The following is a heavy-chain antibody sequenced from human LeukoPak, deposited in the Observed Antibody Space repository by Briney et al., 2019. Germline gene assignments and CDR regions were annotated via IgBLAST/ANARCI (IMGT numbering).Heavy chain of an antibody. Sequence: ASVKVSCKASGYTLTGYNMHWVPQAPGQRLERMGWIKPNSGGTNYAQKLQGADTLSRDTSISTAYMELSRLSSDDTAVYYCAKSYYYDFLDAFDIWGQGTMVTVSS. D-gene: IGHD3/OR15-3a*01. CDR1: GYTLTGYN. V-gene: IGHV1-2*02. CDR2: IKPNSGGT. CDR3: AKSYYYDFLDAFDI. J-gene: IGHJ3*02.